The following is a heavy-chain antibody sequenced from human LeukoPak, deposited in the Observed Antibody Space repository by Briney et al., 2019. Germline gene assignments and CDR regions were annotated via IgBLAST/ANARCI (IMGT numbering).Heavy chain of an antibody. CDR3: ARVLCSSTSCGDAFDI. CDR2: IYPGDPDT. Sequence: GESLKISCKGSGYSFTSYWIGWVRQMPGKGLEWMGIIYPGDPDTRYSPSFQGQVTISADKSISTAYLQWSSLKASDTAMYYCARVLCSSTSCGDAFDIWGQGTMVTVSS. CDR1: GYSFTSYW. D-gene: IGHD2-2*01. J-gene: IGHJ3*02. V-gene: IGHV5-51*01.